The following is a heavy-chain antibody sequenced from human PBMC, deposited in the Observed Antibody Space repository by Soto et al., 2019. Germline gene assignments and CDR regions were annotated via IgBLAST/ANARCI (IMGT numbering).Heavy chain of an antibody. CDR1: GGSINSNNW. Sequence: QVRLQGSGPGLVAPSGTLYLTCAVSGGSINSNNWWCWVRQSAGKRLECVGEFYQSGSTKYNPSLRSRVTVSIDKSKRRSSLNLTSVTAAVSAVYYCARRYFYSNQGVFDVWDQGTKVTVSP. V-gene: IGHV4-4*02. CDR3: ARRYFYSNQGVFDV. CDR2: FYQSGST. D-gene: IGHD2-21*01. J-gene: IGHJ3*01.